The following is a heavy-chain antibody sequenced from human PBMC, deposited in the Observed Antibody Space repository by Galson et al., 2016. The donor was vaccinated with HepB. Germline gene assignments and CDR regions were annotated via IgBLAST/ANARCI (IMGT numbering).Heavy chain of an antibody. V-gene: IGHV3-23*01. CDR3: AKSINIRWYSQDVLTYAMDV. J-gene: IGHJ6*03. CDR1: GFTFSSYA. Sequence: SLRLSCAASGFTFSSYAMTWVRQAPGKGLEWVSAIRGSGGSTYYADSVKGRFTISRDNSKNSLYLQMNSLRAEDTAVYYCAKSINIRWYSQDVLTYAMDVWGKGTTVTVSS. CDR2: IRGSGGST. D-gene: IGHD6-13*01.